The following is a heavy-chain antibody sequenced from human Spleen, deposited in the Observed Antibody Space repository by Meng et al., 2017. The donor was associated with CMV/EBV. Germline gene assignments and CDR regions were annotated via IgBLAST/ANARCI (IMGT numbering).Heavy chain of an antibody. Sequence: LSLTCAVYGGSFSGYYWSWIRQPPGKGLEWVSCISSSSDYIYYADSVKGRFTISRDNAKNSLYLQMNSLRAEDTAVYYCARDFPDYWGQGTLVTVSS. CDR1: GGSFSGYY. CDR2: ISSSSDYI. J-gene: IGHJ4*02. CDR3: ARDFPDY. D-gene: IGHD2/OR15-2a*01. V-gene: IGHV3-11*06.